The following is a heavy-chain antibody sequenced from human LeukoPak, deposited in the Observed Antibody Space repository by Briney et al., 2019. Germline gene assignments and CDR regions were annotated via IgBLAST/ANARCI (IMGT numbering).Heavy chain of an antibody. Sequence: GGSLRLSCAASGFTFSSYAMHWVRQAPGKGLEWVAVISYDGSNKYYADSVKGRFTISRDNSKNTLYLQMNSLRAEDTAVYYCARENRGSYYYYYGMDVWGQGTLVTVSS. D-gene: IGHD1-26*01. CDR2: ISYDGSNK. J-gene: IGHJ6*02. CDR3: ARENRGSYYYYYGMDV. CDR1: GFTFSSYA. V-gene: IGHV3-30-3*01.